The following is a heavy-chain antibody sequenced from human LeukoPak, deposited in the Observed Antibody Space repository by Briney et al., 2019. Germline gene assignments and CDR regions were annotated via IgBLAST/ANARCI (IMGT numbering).Heavy chain of an antibody. Sequence: SQTLSLTCAVSGGSISSGGYSWSWIRQPPGKGLEWIGYIYHSGSTYYNPSLKSRVTISVDRSKNQFPLKLSSVTAADTAVYYCARGDYDILTGYQNWFDPWGQGTLVTVSS. D-gene: IGHD3-9*01. J-gene: IGHJ5*02. CDR3: ARGDYDILTGYQNWFDP. CDR2: IYHSGST. V-gene: IGHV4-30-2*01. CDR1: GGSISSGGYS.